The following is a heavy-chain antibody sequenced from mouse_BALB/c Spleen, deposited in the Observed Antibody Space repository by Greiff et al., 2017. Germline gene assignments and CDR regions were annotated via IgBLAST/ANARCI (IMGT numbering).Heavy chain of an antibody. J-gene: IGHJ2*01. Sequence: EVMLVESGGDLVKPGGSLKLSCAASGFTFSSYTMSWVRQTPEKRLEWVAYISNGGGSTYYPDTVKGRFTISRDNAKNTLYLQMSSLKSEDTAMYYCARLGRSGPFDYWGQGTTLTVSS. CDR1: GFTFSSYT. CDR3: ARLGRSGPFDY. V-gene: IGHV5-12-2*01. CDR2: ISNGGGST.